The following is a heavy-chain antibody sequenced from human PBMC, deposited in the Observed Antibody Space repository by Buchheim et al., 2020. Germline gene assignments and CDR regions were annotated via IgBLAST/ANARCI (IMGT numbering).Heavy chain of an antibody. CDR1: GFIFRNYW. V-gene: IGHV3-7*01. CDR2: IKKDGSEK. CDR3: ARAIGWIRAADYGMDV. D-gene: IGHD5-18*01. Sequence: EVQLVESGGGLVQPGESLRLSCVASGFIFRNYWMSWVRQAPGKGLEWVANIKKDGSEKYYVDSVKGRFTISRDNAKNSLYLQMNNLRAEDTAVYYCARAIGWIRAADYGMDVWGQGTT. J-gene: IGHJ6*02.